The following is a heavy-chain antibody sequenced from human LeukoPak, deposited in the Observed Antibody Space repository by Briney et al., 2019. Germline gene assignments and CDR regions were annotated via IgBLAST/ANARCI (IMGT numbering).Heavy chain of an antibody. CDR3: ARDYYGSGSYYIPTYYFDY. CDR2: INPSGGST. Sequence: GASVKVSCKASGYTFTSYYMHWVRQAPGQGLEWMGIINPSGGSTSYAQKFQGRVTMTTDTSTSTAYMELRSLRSDDTAVYYCARDYYGSGSYYIPTYYFDYWGQGTLVTVSS. CDR1: GYTFTSYY. V-gene: IGHV1-46*01. J-gene: IGHJ4*02. D-gene: IGHD3-10*01.